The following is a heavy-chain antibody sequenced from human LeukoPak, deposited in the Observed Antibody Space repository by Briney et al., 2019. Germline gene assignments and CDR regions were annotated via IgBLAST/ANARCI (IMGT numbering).Heavy chain of an antibody. D-gene: IGHD4/OR15-4a*01. CDR2: IWYDGSNK. V-gene: IGHV3-33*01. J-gene: IGHJ6*02. CDR3: ARNLPNYGPLSSTYYYGMDV. Sequence: PGGSLRLSCAASGFTFSSYGMHWVRQAPGKWLEWVAVIWYDGSNKYYADSVKGRFTISRDNSKNTLYLQMNSLRAEDTAVYYCARNLPNYGPLSSTYYYGMDVWGQGTTVTVSS. CDR1: GFTFSSYG.